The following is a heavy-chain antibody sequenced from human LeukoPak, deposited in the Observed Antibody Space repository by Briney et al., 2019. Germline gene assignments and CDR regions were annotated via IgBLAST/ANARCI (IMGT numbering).Heavy chain of an antibody. CDR2: IYYSGTT. J-gene: IGHJ4*01. CDR3: ASESYYIDY. D-gene: IGHD1-26*01. Sequence: SETLSLTRTVSGGSISSSSYYWGWIRQPPGRGLEWFGSIYYSGTTYYNPALKTRHTICVDTSNPQFSLKLSSVTAAGTAVYYRASESYYIDYWGQGTLVTVSS. V-gene: IGHV4-39*07. CDR1: GGSISSSSYY.